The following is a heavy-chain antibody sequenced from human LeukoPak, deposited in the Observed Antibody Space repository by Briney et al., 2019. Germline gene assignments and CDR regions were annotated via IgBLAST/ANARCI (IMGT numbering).Heavy chain of an antibody. Sequence: GGSLRLSCSASGFTFSSYAMHWVRQAPGKGLEYVSAISSNGGSTYYADSVKGRFTISRDNAKNLLYLQMNSLRDEDTAMYYCARVSAPGTSGWYFGYWGQGTLVTVSS. J-gene: IGHJ4*02. V-gene: IGHV3-64*04. CDR1: GFTFSSYA. D-gene: IGHD6-19*01. CDR2: ISSNGGST. CDR3: ARVSAPGTSGWYFGY.